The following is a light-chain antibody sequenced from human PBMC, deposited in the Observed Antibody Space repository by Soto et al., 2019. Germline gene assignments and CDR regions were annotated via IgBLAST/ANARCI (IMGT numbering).Light chain of an antibody. Sequence: EIVMTHSPATLSVYPWEIATLSCRASQSVSSNLAWYQQKPGQAPRLLIYGASTRATGIPARFSGSGSGTEFTLTISSLQSEDFAVYYCQQYNYWPPWTFGQGTKVDIK. V-gene: IGKV3-15*01. J-gene: IGKJ1*01. CDR2: GAS. CDR3: QQYNYWPPWT. CDR1: QSVSSN.